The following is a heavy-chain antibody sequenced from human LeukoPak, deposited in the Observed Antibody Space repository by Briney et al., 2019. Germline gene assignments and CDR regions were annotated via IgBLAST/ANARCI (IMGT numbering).Heavy chain of an antibody. CDR3: ARTSALGYCSGGSCYLGY. V-gene: IGHV4-39*01. D-gene: IGHD2-15*01. CDR2: IYYSGST. Sequence: SETLSLTCTVSGGSISSSSYYWGWLRQPPGKGLEWIGSIYYSGSTYYNPSLKSRVTIFVDTSKNQFSLKLSSETAADTAVYYCARTSALGYCSGGSCYLGYWGQGTLVTVSS. J-gene: IGHJ4*02. CDR1: GGSISSSSYY.